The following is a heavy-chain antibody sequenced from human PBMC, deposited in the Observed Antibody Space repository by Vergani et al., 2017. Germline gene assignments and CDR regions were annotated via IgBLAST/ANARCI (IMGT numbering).Heavy chain of an antibody. J-gene: IGHJ2*01. V-gene: IGHV3-21*01. CDR3: ARESIMVRGVIRKPTGYFDL. Sequence: EVQLVESGGGLVKPGGSLRLSCAASGFTFSSYSMNWVRQAPGKGLEWVSSISSSSSYIYYADSVKGRFTISRDNAKNSLYLQMNSLRAEDTAVYYCARESIMVRGVIRKPTGYFDLWGRGTLVTVSS. CDR1: GFTFSSYS. D-gene: IGHD3-10*01. CDR2: ISSSSSYI.